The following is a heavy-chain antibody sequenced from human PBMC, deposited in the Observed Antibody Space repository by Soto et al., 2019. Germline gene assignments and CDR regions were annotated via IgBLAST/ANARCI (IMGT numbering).Heavy chain of an antibody. V-gene: IGHV3-48*03. CDR1: GFTFSSYE. D-gene: IGHD3-22*01. CDR3: ARVSNYYDSSGREYFQH. CDR2: ISSSGSTI. J-gene: IGHJ1*01. Sequence: VQLVESGGGVVQPGRSLRLSCAASGFTFSSYEMNWVRQAPGKGLEWVSYISSSGSTIYYADSVKGRFTISRDNAKNSLYLQMNSLRAEDTAVYYCARVSNYYDSSGREYFQHWGQGTLVTVSS.